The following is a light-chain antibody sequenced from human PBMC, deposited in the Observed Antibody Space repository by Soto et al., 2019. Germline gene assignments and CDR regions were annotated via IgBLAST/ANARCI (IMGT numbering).Light chain of an antibody. CDR3: QQPDSYPCT. V-gene: IGKV1-9*01. CDR1: QGFSNS. J-gene: IGKJ2*02. Sequence: DIQLTQSPSFLSASVGDRVTITCRASQGFSNSLAWYQHKPGKAPKLLIYAASTLQSGVPSRFSGSGSGTEFTLTISSLQPEDFATYYCQQPDSYPCTFGQGTKLESK. CDR2: AAS.